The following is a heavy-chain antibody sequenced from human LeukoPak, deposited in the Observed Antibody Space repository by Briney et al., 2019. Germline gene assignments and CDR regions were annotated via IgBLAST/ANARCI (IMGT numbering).Heavy chain of an antibody. CDR1: GGSFSGYY. D-gene: IGHD4-11*01. Sequence: SETPSLTCAVYGGSFSGYYWSWIRQPPGKGLEWIGEINHSGSTNYNPSLKSRVTISVDTSKNQFSLKLSSVTAADTAVYYCARDVYSNYGASWGQGTLVTVSS. CDR3: ARDVYSNYGAS. CDR2: INHSGST. V-gene: IGHV4-34*01. J-gene: IGHJ4*02.